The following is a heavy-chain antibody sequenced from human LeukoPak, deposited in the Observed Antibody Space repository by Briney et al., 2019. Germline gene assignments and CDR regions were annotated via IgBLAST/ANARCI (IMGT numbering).Heavy chain of an antibody. CDR2: VNPNSGHT. V-gene: IGHV1-8*01. CDR1: GYTFTSYD. Sequence: GASVKVSCKASGYTFTSYDINWVRQATGQGLEWMGWVNPNSGHTGYAQKFQGGVTMTRNTSITTAYMELSSLTSEDTAVYYCARGAPGSYCSGGSCPYFDYWGQGTLVSVSS. J-gene: IGHJ4*02. D-gene: IGHD2-15*01. CDR3: ARGAPGSYCSGGSCPYFDY.